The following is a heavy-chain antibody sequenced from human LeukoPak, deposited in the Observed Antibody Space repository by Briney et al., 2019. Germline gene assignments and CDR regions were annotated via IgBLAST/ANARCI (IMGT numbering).Heavy chain of an antibody. J-gene: IGHJ4*02. D-gene: IGHD3-16*02. CDR2: IYYSGST. Sequence: SETLSLTCTVSGGSISGYYWSWIRQPPGKGLEWIGYIYYSGSTNYNPSLKSRVTISVDTSKNQFSLKLSSVTAADTAVYYCARHADYDYVWGSYRYSIFDYWGQGTLVTVSS. V-gene: IGHV4-59*08. CDR3: ARHADYDYVWGSYRYSIFDY. CDR1: GGSISGYY.